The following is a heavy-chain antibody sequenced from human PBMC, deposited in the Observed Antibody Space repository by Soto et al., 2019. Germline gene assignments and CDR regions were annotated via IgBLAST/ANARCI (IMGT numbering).Heavy chain of an antibody. CDR1: GGSISSSSHY. V-gene: IGHV4-39*07. CDR2: IYYSGST. CDR3: ARSDRHGSGSYYYYYGMDV. J-gene: IGHJ6*02. D-gene: IGHD3-10*01. Sequence: PSETLSLTCTVSGGSISSSSHYWGWIRQPPGKGLEWIGSIYYSGSTNYNPSLKSRVTISVDTSKNQFSLKLSSVTAADTAVYYCARSDRHGSGSYYYYYGMDVWGQGTTVTVSS.